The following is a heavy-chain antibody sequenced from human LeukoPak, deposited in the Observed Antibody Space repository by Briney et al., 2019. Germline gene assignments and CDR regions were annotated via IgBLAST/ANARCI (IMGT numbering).Heavy chain of an antibody. CDR3: ARVSGITDAFNI. CDR1: GGSISSGGYY. Sequence: SETLSLTCTVSGGSISSGGYYWSWIRQHPGKGLEWIGYIYYSGSTNYNPSLKSRVTISVDTSKNQFSLKLSSVTAADTAVYYCARVSGITDAFNIWGQGTMVTVSS. J-gene: IGHJ3*02. D-gene: IGHD1-14*01. CDR2: IYYSGST. V-gene: IGHV4-31*03.